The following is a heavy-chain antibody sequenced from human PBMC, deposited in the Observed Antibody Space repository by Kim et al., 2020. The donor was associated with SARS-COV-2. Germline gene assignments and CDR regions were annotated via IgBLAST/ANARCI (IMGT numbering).Heavy chain of an antibody. V-gene: IGHV3-33*03. D-gene: IGHD4-17*01. CDR3: AKEVTTVTNRDY. Sequence: YADSGKSQCTIARDKSNNTRYLQMNSLRAEDTPVYYCAKEVTTVTNRDYWGQGTLVTVSS. J-gene: IGHJ4*02.